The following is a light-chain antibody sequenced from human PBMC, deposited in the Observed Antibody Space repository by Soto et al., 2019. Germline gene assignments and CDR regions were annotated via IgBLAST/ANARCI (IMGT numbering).Light chain of an antibody. CDR1: TSNIGAGYD. V-gene: IGLV1-40*01. CDR3: QSYDKSLSGSYV. J-gene: IGLJ1*01. CDR2: ATS. Sequence: QSVLTQPPSVSGAPGQSITIACTGSTSNIGAGYDVHWYQQLPGTAPKLLIYATSNRPSGVSDRFFGSKSGTSASLAISGLQAEDEADYYCQSYDKSLSGSYVFGTGTKVTVL.